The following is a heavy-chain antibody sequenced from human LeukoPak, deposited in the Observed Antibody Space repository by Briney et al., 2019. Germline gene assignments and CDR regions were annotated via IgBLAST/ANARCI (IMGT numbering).Heavy chain of an antibody. CDR1: GYTFTSYA. V-gene: IGHV7-4-1*02. D-gene: IGHD6-19*01. CDR3: ARDDRLDRDLPTSYSSGVLYYYGMDV. J-gene: IGHJ6*02. CDR2: INTNTGNP. Sequence: GASVKVSCKASGYTFTSYAMNWVRQAPGQGLEWMGWINTNTGNPTYAQGFTGRFVFSLDSSVCTAYLQISGLKDEDTAVYYCARDDRLDRDLPTSYSSGVLYYYGMDVWGQGTTVTVSS.